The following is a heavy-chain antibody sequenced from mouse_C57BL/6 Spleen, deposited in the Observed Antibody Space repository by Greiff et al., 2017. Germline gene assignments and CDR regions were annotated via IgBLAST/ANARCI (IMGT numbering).Heavy chain of an antibody. CDR1: GYTFTSYG. CDR3: AREGGRDAWFAY. Sequence: VQLQQSGAELARPGASVKLSCKASGYTFTSYGISWVKQRPGQGLEWIGEIYPRSGNTYYNEKFKGKATLTADKSSSTAYMELRSLTSEDSAVYFCAREGGRDAWFAYWGQGTLVTVSA. J-gene: IGHJ3*01. CDR2: IYPRSGNT. V-gene: IGHV1-81*01.